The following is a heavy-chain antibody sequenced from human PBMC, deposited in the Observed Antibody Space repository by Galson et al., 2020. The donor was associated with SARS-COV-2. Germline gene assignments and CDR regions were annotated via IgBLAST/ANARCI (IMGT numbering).Heavy chain of an antibody. CDR3: ANSLLWFGGHYYYGMDV. CDR2: ISYDGSNK. Sequence: GGSLRLSCAASGFTFSSYGMHWVRQAPGKGLEWVAVISYDGSNKYYADSVKGRFTISRENSKNTLYLQMNSLRAEDTAVYYCANSLLWFGGHYYYGMDVWGQGTTVTVSS. D-gene: IGHD3-10*01. J-gene: IGHJ6*02. CDR1: GFTFSSYG. V-gene: IGHV3-30*18.